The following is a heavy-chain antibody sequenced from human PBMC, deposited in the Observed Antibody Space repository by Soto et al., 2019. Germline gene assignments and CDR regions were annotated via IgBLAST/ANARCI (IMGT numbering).Heavy chain of an antibody. Sequence: PXGSLRLSCAASGFVFSNYAMFLFRQAPGRGLEWVSTIYAAGGIKYYAGSVKGRFTVSRDNSRDTLFLQMDSLRVEDTAIYFCEKDMIRGDGYEDPDYWGQGTLVTVYS. CDR1: GFVFSNYA. CDR2: IYAAGGIK. V-gene: IGHV3-23*01. D-gene: IGHD3-10*01. J-gene: IGHJ4*02. CDR3: EKDMIRGDGYEDPDY.